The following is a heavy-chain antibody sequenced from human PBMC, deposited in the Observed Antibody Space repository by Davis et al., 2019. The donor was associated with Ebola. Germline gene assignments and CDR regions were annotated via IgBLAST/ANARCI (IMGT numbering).Heavy chain of an antibody. CDR1: GDSMHLKY. CDR3: ARDNFGGGVVMFERWFDP. CDR2: IYYSGST. Sequence: SETLSLTCTVSGDSMHLKYWSWIRQPPGKGLEWIGYIYYSGSTYYNPSLKSRVTISVDTSKNQFSLKLSSVTAADTAVYYCARDNFGGGVVMFERWFDPWGQGTLVTVSS. J-gene: IGHJ5*02. V-gene: IGHV4-59*12. D-gene: IGHD3-3*01.